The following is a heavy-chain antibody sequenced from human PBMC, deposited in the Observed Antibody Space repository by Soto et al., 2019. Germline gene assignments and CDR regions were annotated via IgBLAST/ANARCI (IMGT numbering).Heavy chain of an antibody. D-gene: IGHD6-13*01. CDR3: AKDGMVAAAGFYYFDY. V-gene: IGHV3-23*01. CDR1: GFTFRSYA. CDR2: ISGSGGST. Sequence: EVQLLESGGGLVQPGGSLRLSCAASGFTFRSYAMNWVRQAPGKGVEWVSAISGSGGSTYYADSVKGRFTISRDNSKNTLYLQMNSLRAEDTAVSYCAKDGMVAAAGFYYFDYWGQGTLVTVSS. J-gene: IGHJ4*02.